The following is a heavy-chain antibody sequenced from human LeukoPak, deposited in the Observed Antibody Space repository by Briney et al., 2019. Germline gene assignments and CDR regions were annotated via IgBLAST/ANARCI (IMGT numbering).Heavy chain of an antibody. CDR1: GLSFADSW. CDR2: INNDGSDT. J-gene: IGHJ1*01. V-gene: IGHV3-74*01. CDR3: ARVSGLGMNEYYQH. D-gene: IGHD3-16*01. Sequence: GGSLRLSCAASGLSFADSWMHWVRQAPGKGLVWVSRINNDGSDTRYADSVRGRFTISRDNAKNTLYLQMNSLRSEDTAVYYCARVSGLGMNEYYQHWGQGTLVTVPS.